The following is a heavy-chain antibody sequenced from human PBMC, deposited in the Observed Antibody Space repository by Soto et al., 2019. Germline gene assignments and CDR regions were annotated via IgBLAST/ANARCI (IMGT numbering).Heavy chain of an antibody. CDR1: GFTFSSYA. CDR3: ARDGCSSTSCYYYYYYYGMDV. J-gene: IGHJ6*02. Sequence: GGSLRLSCAASGFTFSSYAMHWVRQAPGKGLEWVAVISYDGSNKYYADSVKGRFTISRDNSKNTLYLQMNSPRAEDTAVYYCARDGCSSTSCYYYYYYYGMDVWGQGTTVTVSS. D-gene: IGHD2-2*01. V-gene: IGHV3-30-3*01. CDR2: ISYDGSNK.